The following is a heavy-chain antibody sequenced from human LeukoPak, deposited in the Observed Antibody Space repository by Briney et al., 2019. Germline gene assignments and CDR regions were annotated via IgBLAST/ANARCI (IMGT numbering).Heavy chain of an antibody. CDR2: ISYDGSNK. Sequence: GRSLRLSCAASGFTFSSYGMHWVRQAPGKGLEWVAVISYDGSNKYYADSVKGRFTISRDNSKNTLYLQMNSLRAEDTAVYYCARDPGRRYGEIWYFDYWGQGTLVTVSS. CDR3: ARDPGRRYGEIWYFDY. CDR1: GFTFSSYG. J-gene: IGHJ4*02. V-gene: IGHV3-30*03. D-gene: IGHD4-17*01.